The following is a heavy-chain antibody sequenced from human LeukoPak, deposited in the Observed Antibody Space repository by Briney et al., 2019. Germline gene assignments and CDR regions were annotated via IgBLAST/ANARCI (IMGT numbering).Heavy chain of an antibody. D-gene: IGHD1-20*01. CDR1: GGSISSYC. Sequence: PSETLSLTCTVSGGSISSYCWSWIRQPPGKGLEWIGYIYFTGSTSYNPSLKSRVTISIDTSKNQFSLKLSSVTAADTAVYYCARYNSEAGDFDCWGQGTLVTVSS. V-gene: IGHV4-59*01. J-gene: IGHJ4*02. CDR2: IYFTGST. CDR3: ARYNSEAGDFDC.